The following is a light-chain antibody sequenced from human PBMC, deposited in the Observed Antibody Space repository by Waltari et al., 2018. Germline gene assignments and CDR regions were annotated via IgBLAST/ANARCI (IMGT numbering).Light chain of an antibody. V-gene: IGLV4-69*01. Sequence: QLVLPQSPSASASLGASVKPTCTLSSGHSSNVIAWHQQQSEKGPRYLMKVNSDGSHSKGDDIPDRFSGSSSGAERYLTISSVQSEDEADYYCQTGGHGTWVFGGGTKLTVL. CDR1: SGHSSNV. CDR2: VNSDGSH. J-gene: IGLJ3*02. CDR3: QTGGHGTWV.